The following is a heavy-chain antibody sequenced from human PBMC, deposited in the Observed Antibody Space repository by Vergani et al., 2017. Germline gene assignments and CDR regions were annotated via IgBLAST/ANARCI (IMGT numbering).Heavy chain of an antibody. Sequence: EVQLLESGGGLVQPGGSLRLSCAASGFTFSSYAMSWVRQAPGKGLEWVSGISGSGGSTYYADSVKGRFTISRDNSKNTLYLQMNSLRAEDTAVYYCAKRQHYSYYSSSPYDAFDIWGQGTMVTVSS. CDR1: GFTFSSYA. J-gene: IGHJ3*02. CDR2: ISGSGGST. V-gene: IGHV3-23*01. CDR3: AKRQHYSYYSSSPYDAFDI. D-gene: IGHD6-13*01.